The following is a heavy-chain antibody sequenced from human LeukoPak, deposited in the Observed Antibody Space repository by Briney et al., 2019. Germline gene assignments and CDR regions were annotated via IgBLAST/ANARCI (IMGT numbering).Heavy chain of an antibody. CDR3: ARDGTWYDILTGYLDY. Sequence: GGSLRLSCAASGFTFSSYGMHWVRQAPGKGLEWVAVISYDGSNKYYADSVKGRFTISRDNSKNTLYLQMNSLRAEDTAVYYCARDGTWYDILTGYLDYWGQGTLVTVSS. V-gene: IGHV3-30*19. D-gene: IGHD3-9*01. J-gene: IGHJ4*02. CDR1: GFTFSSYG. CDR2: ISYDGSNK.